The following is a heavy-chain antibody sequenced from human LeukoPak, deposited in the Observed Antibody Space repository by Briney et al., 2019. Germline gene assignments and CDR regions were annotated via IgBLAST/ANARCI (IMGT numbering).Heavy chain of an antibody. J-gene: IGHJ5*02. Sequence: PSETLSLTCAVYGGSFSGYYWSWIRQPPGKGLEWIGEINHSGSTNYNPSLKSRVTISVDTSKNQFSLKLSSVTAADTAVYYCASLYCSGGSCYNNWFDPWGQGTLVTVSS. V-gene: IGHV4-34*01. CDR3: ASLYCSGGSCYNNWFDP. CDR1: GGSFSGYY. CDR2: INHSGST. D-gene: IGHD2-15*01.